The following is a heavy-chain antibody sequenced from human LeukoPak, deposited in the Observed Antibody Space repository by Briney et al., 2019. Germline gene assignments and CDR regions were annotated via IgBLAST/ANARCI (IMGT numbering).Heavy chain of an antibody. D-gene: IGHD6-13*01. Sequence: SETLSLTCNVSGASISSDGYYWSWIRQHPGKGLEWIGYIYHSGFTYDNPSLKSRLAISVDTSKNQFSPKLSSVTVADTAVYYCARGLGDSSSWSIPPYAFDIWGQGTMVTVSS. CDR3: ARGLGDSSSWSIPPYAFDI. CDR2: IYHSGFT. J-gene: IGHJ3*02. CDR1: GASISSDGYY. V-gene: IGHV4-31*03.